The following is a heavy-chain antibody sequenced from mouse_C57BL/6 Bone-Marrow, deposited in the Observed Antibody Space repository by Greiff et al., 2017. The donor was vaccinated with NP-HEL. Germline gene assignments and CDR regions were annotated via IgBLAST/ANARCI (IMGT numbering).Heavy chain of an antibody. J-gene: IGHJ1*03. CDR2: IDPETGGT. V-gene: IGHV1-15*01. D-gene: IGHD1-1*01. CDR3: TREGGDYYGSSYEYFDV. Sequence: VQLQQSGAELVRPGASVTLSCKASGYTFTDYEMHWVKQTPVHGLEWIGAIDPETGGTAYNQKFKGKAILTADKSSSTAYMELRSLTSEDSAVYYCTREGGDYYGSSYEYFDVWGTGTTVTVSS. CDR1: GYTFTDYE.